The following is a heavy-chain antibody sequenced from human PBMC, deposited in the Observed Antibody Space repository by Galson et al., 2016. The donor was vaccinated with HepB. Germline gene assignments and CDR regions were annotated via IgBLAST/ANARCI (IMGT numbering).Heavy chain of an antibody. D-gene: IGHD1-1*01. CDR1: GFPFSAYA. CDR2: ISYDGRDK. Sequence: SLRLSCAGSGFPFSAYAMHWVRQAPGKGPEWVALISYDGRDKSYADSVKGRIAISRDNSKNTLYLQVNNLTPEDTGVYFCARDPYNWVDPPFGYWGQGTLVTVSS. J-gene: IGHJ4*02. CDR3: ARDPYNWVDPPFGY. V-gene: IGHV3-30*09.